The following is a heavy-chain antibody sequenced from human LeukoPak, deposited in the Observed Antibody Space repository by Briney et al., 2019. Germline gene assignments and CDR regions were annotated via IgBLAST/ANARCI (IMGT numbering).Heavy chain of an antibody. CDR1: GASINSDTYY. Sequence: SETLSLTCTVSGASINSDTYYWSWIRQPPGKGLEWIGYIFYSGSTNHNPSLKSRVTISVDTSKNQLSLRLTSVTAADTAVYYCARGQRKYYYDSSGYSTAYYFDYWGQGTLVTVSS. CDR2: IFYSGST. CDR3: ARGQRKYYYDSSGYSTAYYFDY. D-gene: IGHD3-22*01. V-gene: IGHV4-61*01. J-gene: IGHJ4*02.